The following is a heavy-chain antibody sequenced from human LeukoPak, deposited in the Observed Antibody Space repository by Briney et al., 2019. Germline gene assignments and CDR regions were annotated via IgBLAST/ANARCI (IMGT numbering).Heavy chain of an antibody. CDR2: INPNSGGT. J-gene: IGHJ3*02. D-gene: IGHD3-22*01. CDR3: ARGRDYYDSPRTKGAFDI. V-gene: IGHV1-2*02. Sequence: ASVKVSCKASGYTFTGYYMHWVRQAPGQGLEWMGWINPNSGGTNYAQKFQGRVTMTRDTSISTAYMGLSSLRSEDTAVYYCARGRDYYDSPRTKGAFDIWGQGTMVTVSS. CDR1: GYTFTGYY.